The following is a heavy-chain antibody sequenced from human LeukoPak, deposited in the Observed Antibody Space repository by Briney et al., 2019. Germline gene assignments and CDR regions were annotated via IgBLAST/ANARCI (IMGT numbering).Heavy chain of an antibody. CDR1: GYTFTSYG. J-gene: IGHJ6*03. V-gene: IGHV1-18*01. CDR3: ARVEGFGQPPIYYYYMDV. CDR2: ISAYNGNT. D-gene: IGHD3-10*01. Sequence: ASVKVSCKASGYTFTSYGISCVRQAPGRGLEWMGWISAYNGNTNYAQKLQGRVTMTTDTSTSTAYMELRSLRSDDTAVYYCARVEGFGQPPIYYYYMDVWGKGTTVTVSS.